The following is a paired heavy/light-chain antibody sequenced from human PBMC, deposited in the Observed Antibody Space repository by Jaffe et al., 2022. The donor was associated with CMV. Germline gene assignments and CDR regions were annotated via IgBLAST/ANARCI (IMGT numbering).Heavy chain of an antibody. Sequence: EVQLVESGGGLVQRGGSLRLSCVASGFTFTSYAMSWVRQAPGKGLEWVSTISGSGDSTYYADSVKGRFTISRDNSKNTLYVQMNSLTAEDTAVYYCAKTRDVSRYFDWLSWGQGTLVTVSS. J-gene: IGHJ4*02. D-gene: IGHD3-9*01. V-gene: IGHV3-23*04. CDR1: GFTFTSYA. CDR3: AKTRDVSRYFDWLS. CDR2: ISGSGDST.
Light chain of an antibody. Sequence: QSVLTQPPSASGTPGQRVTISCSGSSSNIGTKTVNWYHQLPGTAPKLLIYSNNQRPSGVPDRFSGSKSGTSASLAISGLQSEDEADYYCAAWDDSLNGVVFGGGTKLTVL. CDR1: SSNIGTKT. CDR2: SNN. CDR3: AAWDDSLNGVV. V-gene: IGLV1-44*01. J-gene: IGLJ2*01.